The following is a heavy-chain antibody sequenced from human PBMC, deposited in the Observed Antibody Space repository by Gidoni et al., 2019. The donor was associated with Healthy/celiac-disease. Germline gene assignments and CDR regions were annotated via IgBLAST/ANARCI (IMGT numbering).Heavy chain of an antibody. CDR2: IWYDGSNK. J-gene: IGHJ6*02. CDR3: ARGFDYYYYGMDV. Sequence: QVQLVESGGGVVQPGRSLGLSCAASGVTFSSYGMHWVRQAPGKGLEGVAVIWYDGSNKYYADSVKGRFTISRDNSKNTLYLQMNSLRAEDTAVYYCARGFDYYYYGMDVWGQGTTVTVSS. V-gene: IGHV3-33*01. CDR1: GVTFSSYG. D-gene: IGHD3-16*01.